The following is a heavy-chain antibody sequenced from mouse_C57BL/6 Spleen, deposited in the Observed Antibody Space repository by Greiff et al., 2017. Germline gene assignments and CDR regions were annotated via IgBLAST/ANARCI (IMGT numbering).Heavy chain of an antibody. CDR3: ARAEYCGSSPDLDN. J-gene: IGHJ2*01. Sequence: VQLQQSGPELVKPGASVKIPCKASGYTFTDYNMDWVKQSHGKSLEWIGDINPNNGGTIYNQKFKGKATLTVDKSSSTAYMELRSLTSEDTAVYYCARAEYCGSSPDLDNWGQGTTLTVSS. CDR1: GYTFTDYN. V-gene: IGHV1-18*01. CDR2: INPNNGGT. D-gene: IGHD1-1*01.